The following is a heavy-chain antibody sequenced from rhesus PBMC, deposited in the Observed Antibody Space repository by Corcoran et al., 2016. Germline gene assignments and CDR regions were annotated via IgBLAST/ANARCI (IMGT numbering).Heavy chain of an antibody. CDR3: ARSLYSTGHLDY. D-gene: IGHD4-23*01. Sequence: QVQLVQSGAEVKKPGASVKVSCKHSGFTFGSYAISWVRPAPRKGLEWMVVIIPLVVITNYAEKFEGRVTITADTSTSTADMELSSLRSEDTALYYCARSLYSTGHLDYWGQGVLVTVSS. V-gene: IGHV1-198*02. CDR1: GFTFGSYA. J-gene: IGHJ4*01. CDR2: IIPLVVIT.